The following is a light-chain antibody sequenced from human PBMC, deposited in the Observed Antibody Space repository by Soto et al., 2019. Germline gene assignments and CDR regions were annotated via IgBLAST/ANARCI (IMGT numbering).Light chain of an antibody. Sequence: QSALTQPASVSGSPGQSITISCTGTSSDVGAYNFVSWYQQHPGKAPKLMIYDVSDRPSGVSNRFSGSKSGNTASLTISGLQAEDEADYYCSSFTNNNTPHVVFGGGTKVTVL. CDR1: SSDVGAYNF. CDR3: SSFTNNNTPHVV. J-gene: IGLJ2*01. CDR2: DVS. V-gene: IGLV2-14*01.